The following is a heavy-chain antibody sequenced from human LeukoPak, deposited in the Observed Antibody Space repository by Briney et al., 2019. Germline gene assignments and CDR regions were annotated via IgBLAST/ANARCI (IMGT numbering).Heavy chain of an antibody. CDR3: ARVAYYYYYYMDV. J-gene: IGHJ6*03. Sequence: SETLSLTCAVYGGSFSGYYWSWIRQPPGKGLEWIGEINHSGSTNYNPSLKSRVTISVDTSQNQFSLTLSSVTAADTAVYYCARVAYYYYYYMDVWGKGTTVTVSS. CDR2: INHSGST. CDR1: GGSFSGYY. V-gene: IGHV4-34*01.